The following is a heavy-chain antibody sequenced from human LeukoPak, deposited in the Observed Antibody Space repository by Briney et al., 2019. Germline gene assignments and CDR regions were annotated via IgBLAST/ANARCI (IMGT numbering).Heavy chain of an antibody. D-gene: IGHD2-8*01. CDR3: TTGGAMVYAHNWFDP. CDR2: IRGKAYGGTT. V-gene: IGHV3-49*03. CDR1: GFTFGDYV. Sequence: GGSLRLSCTASGFTFGDYVMSWFRQAPGKGLEWVGFIRGKAYGGTTEYAASVKGIFTISRDDSQSVAYLQMNSLKTEDTAVYYCTTGGAMVYAHNWFDPWGQGTLVTVSS. J-gene: IGHJ5*02.